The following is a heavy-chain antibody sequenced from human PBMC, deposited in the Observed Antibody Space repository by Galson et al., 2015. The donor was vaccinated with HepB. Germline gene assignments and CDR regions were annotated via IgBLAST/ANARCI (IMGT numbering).Heavy chain of an antibody. Sequence: SLRLSCAASGFTFSSYAMHWVRQAPGKGLEWVAVISYDGSNKYYADSVKGRFTISRDNSKNTLYLQMNSLRAEDTAVYYCARGGGSGWYGSFDYWGQGTLVTVSS. CDR1: GFTFSSYA. CDR2: ISYDGSNK. D-gene: IGHD6-19*01. V-gene: IGHV3-30-3*01. J-gene: IGHJ4*02. CDR3: ARGGGSGWYGSFDY.